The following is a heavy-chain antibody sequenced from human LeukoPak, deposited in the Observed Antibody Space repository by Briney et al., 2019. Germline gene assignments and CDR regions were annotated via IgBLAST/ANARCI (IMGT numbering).Heavy chain of an antibody. D-gene: IGHD5-18*01. Sequence: GGSLRLSCAASGFTFSSYGMHWVRQAPSKGLEWVAFIRFDGSNRYYVDSVKGRFTISRDNSKNTVFLQMNTLRVEDTAVYYCAKCVYTAMGTWGQGTPVTVSS. V-gene: IGHV3-30*02. CDR1: GFTFSSYG. J-gene: IGHJ5*02. CDR2: IRFDGSNR. CDR3: AKCVYTAMGT.